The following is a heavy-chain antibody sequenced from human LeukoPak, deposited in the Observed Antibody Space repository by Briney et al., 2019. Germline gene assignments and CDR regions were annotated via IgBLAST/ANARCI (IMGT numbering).Heavy chain of an antibody. CDR3: ATKKYSGSFYAF. CDR1: GYSSTDYY. CDR2: IKPNSGDT. D-gene: IGHD1-26*01. Sequence: ASVKVSCTASGYSSTDYYIYWVRQAPGQGLEWMGWIKPNSGDTNYVQKFEGRVTMTRDTSISTAYMELSSLRSDDTAVYYCATKKYSGSFYAFWGQGTLVTLSS. V-gene: IGHV1-2*02. J-gene: IGHJ4*02.